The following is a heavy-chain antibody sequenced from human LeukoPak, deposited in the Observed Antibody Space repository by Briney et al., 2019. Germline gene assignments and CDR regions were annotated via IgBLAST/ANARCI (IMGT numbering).Heavy chain of an antibody. Sequence: ASVKVSCKASGYTFTSYYMHRVRQAPGQGLEWMGIINPSGGSTSYAQKFQGRVTMTRDTSTSTVYMELSSLRSEDTAVYYCAREGTGVYYYDSSGLFDYWGQGTLVTVSS. D-gene: IGHD3-22*01. CDR2: INPSGGST. CDR1: GYTFTSYY. J-gene: IGHJ4*02. CDR3: AREGTGVYYYDSSGLFDY. V-gene: IGHV1-46*01.